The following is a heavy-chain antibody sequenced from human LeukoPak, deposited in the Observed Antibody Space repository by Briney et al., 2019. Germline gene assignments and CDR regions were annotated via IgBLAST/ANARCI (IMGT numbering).Heavy chain of an antibody. CDR2: IQRDGSIT. CDR1: GFTFSSYW. CDR3: ARSENIGTASITYTS. Sequence: PGGSLRLSCAASGFTFSSYWMHWVRQAPGKGLVWVSRIQRDGSITSYADSVKGRFTISRDNAKNTLYLQMDSLRAEDTAVYYCARSENIGTASITYTSWSQGTLVAVSS. D-gene: IGHD5-24*01. J-gene: IGHJ4*02. V-gene: IGHV3-74*01.